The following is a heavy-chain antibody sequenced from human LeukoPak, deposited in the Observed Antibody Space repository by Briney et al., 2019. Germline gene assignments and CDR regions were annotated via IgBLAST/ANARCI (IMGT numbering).Heavy chain of an antibody. D-gene: IGHD6-13*01. V-gene: IGHV1-18*01. CDR2: ISANSGDT. J-gene: IGHJ4*02. Sequence: ASVKVSCKASGYTFTINGISWVRQAPGRGLEWMGWISANSGDTIYAEKFHGRVTLTRDTSTSTAYMELNSLTYDDTAVYYCARDRWYAFDYWGQGTLVTVSS. CDR1: GYTFTING. CDR3: ARDRWYAFDY.